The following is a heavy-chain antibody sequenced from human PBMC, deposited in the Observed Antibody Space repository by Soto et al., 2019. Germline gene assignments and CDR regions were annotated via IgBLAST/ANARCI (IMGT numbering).Heavy chain of an antibody. J-gene: IGHJ3*01. Sequence: PGGSLRLSCAASGFAFSSYEMDWVRQAPGKGLEWIAYMSAGGTIHYADSVKGRFTISRDNAKNSLYLEMNSLRAEDTAVYYCAKEKSVMNSGYDASDVWGQGTMVTVSS. CDR1: GFAFSSYE. V-gene: IGHV3-48*03. CDR2: MSAGGTI. D-gene: IGHD5-12*01. CDR3: AKEKSVMNSGYDASDV.